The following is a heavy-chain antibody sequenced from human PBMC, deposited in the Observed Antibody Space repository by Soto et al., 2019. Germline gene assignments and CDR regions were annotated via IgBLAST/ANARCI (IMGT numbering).Heavy chain of an antibody. V-gene: IGHV4-39*01. CDR3: ARDFFDSSDYTTNWFDP. CDR2: IYHTGNA. Sequence: SETISHTCSFAGGSSVNIRFCWAWTRKPPGEGLEWIGSIYHTGNAYYNPSLKSRVTISVDTSKNQFSLKLTSVTAADAALYYCARDFFDSSDYTTNWFDPWGQGTLVTVSS. D-gene: IGHD3-22*01. J-gene: IGHJ5*02. CDR1: GGSSVNIRFC.